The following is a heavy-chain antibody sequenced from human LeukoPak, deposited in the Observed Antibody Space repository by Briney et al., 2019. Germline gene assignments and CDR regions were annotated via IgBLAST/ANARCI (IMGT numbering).Heavy chain of an antibody. J-gene: IGHJ4*02. D-gene: IGHD3-16*01. V-gene: IGHV3-66*01. CDR1: GFTVSGNY. Sequence: HPGGSLRLSCAVFGFTVSGNYMSWVRQAPRKGLEWVSAIYTDGNTHHAGSVKGRFTISRDSFKNTLYLQMNSLRAEDTAVYYCARDRPYGGVGDFDYWGQGTLVTVSS. CDR3: ARDRPYGGVGDFDY. CDR2: IYTDGNT.